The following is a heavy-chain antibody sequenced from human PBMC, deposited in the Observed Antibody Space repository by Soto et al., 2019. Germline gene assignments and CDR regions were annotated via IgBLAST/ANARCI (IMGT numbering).Heavy chain of an antibody. CDR3: ARGGGRCAGIAVAYYYYYYMDV. D-gene: IGHD6-19*01. Sequence: QVQLQQWGAGLLKPSETLSLTCAVYGGSFSGYYWSWIRQPPGKGLEWIGEINHSGSTNYNPSLTSRVTISVDSSKNQFALKLCSTTAADTAVYYCARGGGRCAGIAVAYYYYYYMDVWGNGATVTVS. CDR1: GGSFSGYY. J-gene: IGHJ6*03. CDR2: INHSGST. V-gene: IGHV4-34*01.